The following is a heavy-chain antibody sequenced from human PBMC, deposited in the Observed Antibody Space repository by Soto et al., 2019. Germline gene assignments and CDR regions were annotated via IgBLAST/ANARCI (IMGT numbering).Heavy chain of an antibody. Sequence: QVQLQESGPGRVQPSQTLSLTCTVSGGSISSGGYYWSWIRQHPGTRLEWIGHISYSGSTYYNTSLKSRVTISVDTARNQFSLIVNSVTAADTAVYYCARGVLHWGQGTLVTVSS. CDR3: ARGVLH. CDR2: ISYSGST. CDR1: GGSISSGGYY. V-gene: IGHV4-31*03. J-gene: IGHJ4*01.